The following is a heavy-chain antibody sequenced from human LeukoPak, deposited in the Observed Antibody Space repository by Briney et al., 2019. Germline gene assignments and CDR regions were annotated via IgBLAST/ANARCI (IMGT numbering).Heavy chain of an antibody. J-gene: IGHJ6*02. CDR1: GGSVSSYY. D-gene: IGHD1-7*01. Sequence: SETLSLTCTVSGGSVSSYYWSWIRQPPGKGLEWIGYIYYSGSTNYNPSLKSRVTISVDTSKNQFSLKLSSVTAADTAVYHCAKDNWNYGSSMDVWGQGTTVTVSS. CDR2: IYYSGST. CDR3: AKDNWNYGSSMDV. V-gene: IGHV4-59*02.